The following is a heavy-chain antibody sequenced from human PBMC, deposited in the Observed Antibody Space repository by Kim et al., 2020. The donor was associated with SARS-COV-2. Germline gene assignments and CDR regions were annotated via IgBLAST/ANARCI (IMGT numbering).Heavy chain of an antibody. CDR1: GFTFSSYW. J-gene: IGHJ3*02. D-gene: IGHD3-10*01. V-gene: IGHV3-7*03. CDR3: AREDRRITMVRGVKAAFDI. CDR2: IKQDGSER. Sequence: GGSLRLSCAASGFTFSSYWMSWVRHAPGKGLEWVANIKQDGSERYYVDSVKGRFTISRDNAKNSLYLQMNSLRAEDTAVYYCAREDRRITMVRGVKAAFDIWGQGTMVTVSS.